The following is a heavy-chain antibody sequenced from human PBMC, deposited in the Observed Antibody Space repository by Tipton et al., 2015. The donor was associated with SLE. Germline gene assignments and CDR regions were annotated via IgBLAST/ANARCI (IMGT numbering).Heavy chain of an antibody. CDR3: ARVRVAATIAHYFDY. CDR1: DHSIISGFF. D-gene: IGHD6-13*01. J-gene: IGHJ4*02. V-gene: IGHV4-38-2*01. CDR2: IYHSGTT. Sequence: LRLSCVVSDHSIISGFFCAWIRQSPGKGLEWIGSIYHSGTTYYHPSLKSRVTMSVDTSQNQFSLKVTSVTAADTAIYYCARVRVAATIAHYFDYWGPGTRVTVSS.